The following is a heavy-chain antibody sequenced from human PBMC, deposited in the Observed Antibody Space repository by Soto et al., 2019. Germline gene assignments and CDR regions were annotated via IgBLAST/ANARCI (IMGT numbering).Heavy chain of an antibody. Sequence: QVQLVQSGAEVRKPGSSVKVSCKASGDTFSSFAISWVRQAPGQGLEWMGGIIPIFRTPKYAQKFQGRVTXXXDXXTNTADMELSSLRSEDTAVYYCARDNDREQLGGNYYYALDVWGQGTTVIVSS. CDR2: IIPIFRTP. CDR3: ARDNDREQLGGNYYYALDV. J-gene: IGHJ6*02. CDR1: GDTFSSFA. V-gene: IGHV1-69*05. D-gene: IGHD1-1*01.